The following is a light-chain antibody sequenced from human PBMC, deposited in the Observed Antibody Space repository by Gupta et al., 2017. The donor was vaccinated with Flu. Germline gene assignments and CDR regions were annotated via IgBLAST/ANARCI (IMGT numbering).Light chain of an antibody. Sequence: GTLPLSPGERATLSCRASQSLSNNYVAWYQQKPGQSPKLLIYGASSRATGIADRFGGSGSGTDFTLTISGLEAEDFAVYYCQQDDTSPLTFGGGTKVEIK. CDR1: QSLSNNY. J-gene: IGKJ4*01. CDR3: QQDDTSPLT. CDR2: GAS. V-gene: IGKV3-20*01.